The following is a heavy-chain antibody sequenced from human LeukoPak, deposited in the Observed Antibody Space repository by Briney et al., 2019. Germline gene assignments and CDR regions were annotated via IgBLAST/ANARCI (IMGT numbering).Heavy chain of an antibody. V-gene: IGHV4-4*02. J-gene: IGHJ4*02. CDR3: ARVRYSSSWYRGDQRLYYFDY. CDR1: GGSINSDYW. Sequence: PSETLSLTCAVSGGSINSDYWWTWVRQPPGKGLEWIGEIYHSGSINYTPSLKSRVTMSLDTSKNHFSLKLTSVTAADTAVYYCARVRYSSSWYRGDQRLYYFDYWGQGTLVTVSS. D-gene: IGHD6-13*01. CDR2: IYHSGSI.